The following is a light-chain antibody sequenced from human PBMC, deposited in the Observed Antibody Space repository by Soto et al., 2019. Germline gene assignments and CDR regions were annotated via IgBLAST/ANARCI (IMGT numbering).Light chain of an antibody. CDR1: SSNIGSNY. Sequence: QPVLTQPPSASGTPGQRVTISCSGSSSNIGSNYVYWYQQVPGTAPKLLIYSNNQRPSGVPDRFSAFKSGTSSSLAISGLRSEDEADYYCVAWDDSLSAVLFGGGTKVTVL. CDR3: VAWDDSLSAVL. J-gene: IGLJ2*01. CDR2: SNN. V-gene: IGLV1-47*01.